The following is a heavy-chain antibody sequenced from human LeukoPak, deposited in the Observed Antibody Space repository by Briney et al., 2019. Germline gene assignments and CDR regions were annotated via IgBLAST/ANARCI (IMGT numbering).Heavy chain of an antibody. V-gene: IGHV3-23*01. CDR1: GFTSSSSA. J-gene: IGHJ4*02. CDR3: AKHQGTWGSGWYFDY. Sequence: GGFLRLSCAASGFTSSSSAMSWVRQAPGKGLEWVSTISGSGGSTNYADSVRGRFTISRDNSKNTLYLQMNSLSAEDTAVYYCAKHQGTWGSGWYFDYWGQGTLVTVSS. CDR2: ISGSGGST. D-gene: IGHD6-19*01.